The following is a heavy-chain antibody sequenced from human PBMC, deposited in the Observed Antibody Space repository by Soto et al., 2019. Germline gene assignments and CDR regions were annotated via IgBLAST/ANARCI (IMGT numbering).Heavy chain of an antibody. CDR3: ESQELQLTGYYYYGMDV. J-gene: IGHJ6*02. D-gene: IGHD1-26*01. Sequence: GESLKISCKGSGYSFTSYWIGWVRQMPGKGLEWMGIIYPGDSDTRYSPSFQGQVTISADKSISTAYLQWSSLKASDTAMYYCESQELQLTGYYYYGMDVWGQGTTVTVSS. CDR1: GYSFTSYW. V-gene: IGHV5-51*01. CDR2: IYPGDSDT.